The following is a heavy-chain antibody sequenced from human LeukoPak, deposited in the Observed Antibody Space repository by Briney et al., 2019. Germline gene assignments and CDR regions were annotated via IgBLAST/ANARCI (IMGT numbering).Heavy chain of an antibody. CDR1: GYTLTELS. CDR3: AHRSYYYDSSGYWFDP. CDR2: FDPEDGET. J-gene: IGHJ5*02. V-gene: IGHV1-24*01. Sequence: ASVKVSCKVSGYTLTELSMHWVRQAPGKGLEWMGGFDPEDGETIYAQKFQGRVTITADESTSTAYMELSSLRSEDTAVYYCAHRSYYYDSSGYWFDPWGQGTLVTVSS. D-gene: IGHD3-22*01.